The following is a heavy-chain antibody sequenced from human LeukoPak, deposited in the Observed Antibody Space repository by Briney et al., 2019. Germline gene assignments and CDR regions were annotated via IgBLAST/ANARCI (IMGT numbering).Heavy chain of an antibody. Sequence: GGSLRLSCAASGFTFSSYGMHWVRQAPGKGLEWVAFIRYDGSNKYYADSVKGRFTISRDNSKNTLYLQMNSLRAEDTAVYYCAKGINDYDSSGYSDYWGQGTLVTVSS. V-gene: IGHV3-30*02. J-gene: IGHJ4*02. CDR1: GFTFSSYG. CDR2: IRYDGSNK. D-gene: IGHD3-22*01. CDR3: AKGINDYDSSGYSDY.